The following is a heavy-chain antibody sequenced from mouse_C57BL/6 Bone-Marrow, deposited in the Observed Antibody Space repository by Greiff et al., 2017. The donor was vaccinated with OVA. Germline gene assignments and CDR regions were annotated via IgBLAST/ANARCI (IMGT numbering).Heavy chain of an antibody. Sequence: QVQLQQSGPELVKPGASVKISCKASGYAFSSSWMNWVKQRPGKGLEWIGRIYPGDGDTNYNGKFKGKATLTADKSSSTAYMQLSSLTSEDSAVYFCARGRFMFAYWGQGTLVTVSA. CDR3: ARGRFMFAY. CDR2: IYPGDGDT. V-gene: IGHV1-82*01. D-gene: IGHD1-2*01. CDR1: GYAFSSSW. J-gene: IGHJ3*01.